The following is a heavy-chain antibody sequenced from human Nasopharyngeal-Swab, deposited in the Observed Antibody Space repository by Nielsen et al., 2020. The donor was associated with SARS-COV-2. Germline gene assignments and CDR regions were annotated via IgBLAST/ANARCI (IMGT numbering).Heavy chain of an antibody. CDR1: GFTFSSYW. J-gene: IGHJ4*02. V-gene: IGHV3-7*01. CDR3: ARPHSGSYYSYFDY. Sequence: GESLKISCAASGFTFSSYWMSWVRQAPGKGPEWVANIKQDGSEKYYVDSVKGRFTISRDNAKNSLYLQMNSLRAEDTAVYYCARPHSGSYYSYFDYWGQGTLVTVSS. D-gene: IGHD1-26*01. CDR2: IKQDGSEK.